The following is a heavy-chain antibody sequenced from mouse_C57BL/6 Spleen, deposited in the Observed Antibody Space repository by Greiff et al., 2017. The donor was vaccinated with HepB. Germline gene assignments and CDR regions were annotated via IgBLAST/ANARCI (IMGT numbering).Heavy chain of an antibody. Sequence: EVHLVESGPGMVKPSQSLSLTCTVTGYSITSGYDWHWIRHFPGNKLEWMGYISYSGSTNYNPSLKSRISITHDTSKNHFFLKLNSVTTEDTATYYCARGGTVVANFDYWGQGTTLTVSS. J-gene: IGHJ2*01. CDR1: GYSITSGYD. CDR2: ISYSGST. D-gene: IGHD1-1*01. CDR3: ARGGTVVANFDY. V-gene: IGHV3-1*01.